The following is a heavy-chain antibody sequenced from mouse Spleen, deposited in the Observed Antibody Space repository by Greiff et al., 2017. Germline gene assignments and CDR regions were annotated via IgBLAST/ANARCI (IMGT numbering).Heavy chain of an antibody. J-gene: IGHJ4*01. D-gene: IGHD1-1*01. CDR1: GFAFSSYD. V-gene: IGHV5-12-1*01. Sequence: EVQRVESGGGLVKPGGSLKLSCAASGFAFSSYDMSWVRQTPETRLEWVAYISSGGGSTYYPDTVKGRFTISRDNAKNTLYLQMSSLKSEDTAMYYCARHENYGSSYDYAMDYWGQGTSGTVSS. CDR2: ISSGGGST. CDR3: ARHENYGSSYDYAMDY.